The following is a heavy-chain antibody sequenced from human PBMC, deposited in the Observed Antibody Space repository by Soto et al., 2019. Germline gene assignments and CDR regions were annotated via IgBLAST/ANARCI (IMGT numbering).Heavy chain of an antibody. J-gene: IGHJ4*02. D-gene: IGHD2-8*01. CDR1: GFTFSSYA. V-gene: IGHV3-23*01. CDR2: ISGSGDRT. Sequence: EVQLLESGGGLVQPGGSLRLSCAASGFTFSSYAMSWVRQATGKGLEWVSAISGSGDRTYYADSVKGRFTISRDNSRNTLYMQINSLRGEDTAVYFCAKMNGPPHWGQGTLVTVSS. CDR3: AKMNGPPH.